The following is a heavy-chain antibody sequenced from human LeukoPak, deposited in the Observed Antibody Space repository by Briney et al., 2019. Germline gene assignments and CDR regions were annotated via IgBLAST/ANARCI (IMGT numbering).Heavy chain of an antibody. Sequence: PSGTLSLTCAVSGGSISSSNWWSWVRQPPGKGLEWIGEIYHSGSTNYNPSLKSRVTMSVDKSKNQFSLRLTSVTAADTAVYYCARGELAYDILTGYSGKSYFDYWGQGTLVTVSS. D-gene: IGHD3-9*01. CDR1: GGSISSSNW. CDR2: IYHSGST. V-gene: IGHV4-4*02. J-gene: IGHJ4*02. CDR3: ARGELAYDILTGYSGKSYFDY.